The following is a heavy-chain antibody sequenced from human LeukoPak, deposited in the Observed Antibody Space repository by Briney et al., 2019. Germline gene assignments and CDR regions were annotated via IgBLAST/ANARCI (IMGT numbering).Heavy chain of an antibody. D-gene: IGHD6-6*01. J-gene: IGHJ4*02. CDR3: ARGRASVVLVY. CDR2: INHSGST. V-gene: IGHV4-34*01. CDR1: GGSFSGYY. Sequence: SETLSLTCAVYGGSFSGYYWSWIRQPPGKGLEWIGEINHSGSTNYNPSLKSRVTISVDTSKNQFSLKLSSVTAADTAVYYCARGRASVVLVYWGQGTLVTVSS.